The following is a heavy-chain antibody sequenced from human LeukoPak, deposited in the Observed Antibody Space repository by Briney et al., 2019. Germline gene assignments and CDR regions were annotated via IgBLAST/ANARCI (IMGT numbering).Heavy chain of an antibody. Sequence: ASVKVSCKASGYTFTGCYMHWVRQAPGQGLEWMGWINPNSGGTNYAQKFQGRVTMTRDTSISTAYMELSRLRSDDTAVYYCARVPPVVGTAHHDAFDIWGQGTMVTVSS. D-gene: IGHD2-15*01. CDR1: GYTFTGCY. CDR2: INPNSGGT. J-gene: IGHJ3*02. CDR3: ARVPPVVGTAHHDAFDI. V-gene: IGHV1-2*02.